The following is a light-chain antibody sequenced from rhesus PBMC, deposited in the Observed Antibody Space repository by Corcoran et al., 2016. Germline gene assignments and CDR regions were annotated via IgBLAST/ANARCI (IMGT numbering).Light chain of an antibody. J-gene: IGKJ1*01. Sequence: DIQMTQSPSSLSASVGDRVTITCRASQGISSWLAWYQQKPGKAPKLLIAKASSLHRGVPSRVSGGGSGTDFTLTISSLPPEDFATYYCQQYNSAPWTFGQGTKVEIK. CDR2: KAS. V-gene: IGKV1-21*01. CDR3: QQYNSAPWT. CDR1: QGISSW.